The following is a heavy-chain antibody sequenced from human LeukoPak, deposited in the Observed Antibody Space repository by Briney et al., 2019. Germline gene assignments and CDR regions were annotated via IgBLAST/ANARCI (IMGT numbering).Heavy chain of an antibody. CDR3: ARYVAEVDY. D-gene: IGHD2-21*01. CDR1: GESFSGYY. J-gene: IGHJ4*02. CDR2: INHSGST. Sequence: PSETLSLTCAVYGESFSGYYWSWIRQPPGKGLGWIGEINHSGSTNYNPSLKSRVTISVDTSKNQFSLKLSSVTTADTAVYYCARYVAEVDYWGQGTLVTVSS. V-gene: IGHV4-34*01.